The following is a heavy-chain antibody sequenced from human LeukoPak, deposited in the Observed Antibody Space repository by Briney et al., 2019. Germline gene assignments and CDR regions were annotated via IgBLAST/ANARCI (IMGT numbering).Heavy chain of an antibody. J-gene: IGHJ5*02. CDR1: GGSISGYY. V-gene: IGHV4-59*08. Sequence: SETLSLTCTVSGGSISGYYWSWIRQPPGKGLEWIGNIYYSGSTNYNPSLKSRVTISVDTSKKQFSLKLSSVTAADTAVYYCARGRPDGSGSYYKFDPWGQGTLVTVSS. CDR3: ARGRPDGSGSYYKFDP. CDR2: IYYSGST. D-gene: IGHD3-10*01.